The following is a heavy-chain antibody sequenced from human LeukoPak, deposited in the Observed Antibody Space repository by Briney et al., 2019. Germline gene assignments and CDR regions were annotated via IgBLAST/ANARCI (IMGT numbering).Heavy chain of an antibody. V-gene: IGHV4-59*08. D-gene: IGHD4-17*01. Sequence: PSETLSLTCTVSGGYISNNYWSWIRQPPGEGLERVGYIYYSGSTNYNPPLKTRVTISVNTSKNQFSLKPSSVTATDTAAYYCARHPGNDFGDYETDWGQGTLVTVSS. CDR3: ARHPGNDFGDYETD. CDR1: GGYISNNY. CDR2: IYYSGST. J-gene: IGHJ4*02.